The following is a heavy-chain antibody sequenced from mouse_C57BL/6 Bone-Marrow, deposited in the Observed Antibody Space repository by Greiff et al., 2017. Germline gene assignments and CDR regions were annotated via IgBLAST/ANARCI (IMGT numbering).Heavy chain of an antibody. Sequence: DVKLQESGGGLVKPGGSLKLSCAASGFTFSSYAMSWVRQTPEKRLEWVATISDGGSYTYYPDNVKGRFTISRDNAKNNLYLQMSHLKSEDTAMYYCARKIYYSNSYFDYWGQGTTLTVSS. CDR1: GFTFSSYA. J-gene: IGHJ2*01. D-gene: IGHD2-5*01. CDR2: ISDGGSYT. V-gene: IGHV5-4*03. CDR3: ARKIYYSNSYFDY.